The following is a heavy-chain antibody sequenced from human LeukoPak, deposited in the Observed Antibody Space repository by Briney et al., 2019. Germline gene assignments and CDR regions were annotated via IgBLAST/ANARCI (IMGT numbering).Heavy chain of an antibody. V-gene: IGHV3-7*01. CDR3: ASGLMTTVQYWFDP. J-gene: IGHJ5*02. D-gene: IGHD4-17*01. CDR1: GFTFSSYW. Sequence: GGSLRLSCAASGFTFSSYWMSWVRQAPGKGLEWVANIKQDGSEKYYVDSVEGRFTISRDNAKNSLYLQMNSLRAEDTAVYYCASGLMTTVQYWFDPWGQGTLVTVSS. CDR2: IKQDGSEK.